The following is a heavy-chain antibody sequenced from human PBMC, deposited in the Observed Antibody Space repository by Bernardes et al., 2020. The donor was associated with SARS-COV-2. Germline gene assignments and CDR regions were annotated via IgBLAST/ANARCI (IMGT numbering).Heavy chain of an antibody. CDR2: ISYSGGST. CDR1: RVTFRSYT. J-gene: IGHJ4*02. Sequence: GGSLRLSCAASRVTFRSYTMTWVRQAPGKGLEWVSGISYSGGSTYYAGSVEGRFAISRDNSKNMLYLQMHSLRAEDTAVYYCAKCFKFGGFDTIDHWGQGTLVTVSS. D-gene: IGHD3-10*01. V-gene: IGHV3-23*01. CDR3: AKCFKFGGFDTIDH.